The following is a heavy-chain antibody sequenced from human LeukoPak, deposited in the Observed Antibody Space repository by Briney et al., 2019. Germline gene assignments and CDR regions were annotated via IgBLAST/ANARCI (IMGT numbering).Heavy chain of an antibody. CDR3: ARDWGYCSGGSCYSNWFDP. J-gene: IGHJ5*02. Sequence: SQTLSLTCAISGDSVSSNSAAWNWIRQSPSRGLEWLGRTYYRSKWYNDYAVSVKSRITINPDTSKNQFSLQLNSVTAADTAVYYCARDWGYCSGGSCYSNWFDPWGQGTLVTVSS. CDR1: GDSVSSNSAA. CDR2: TYYRSKWYN. V-gene: IGHV6-1*01. D-gene: IGHD2-15*01.